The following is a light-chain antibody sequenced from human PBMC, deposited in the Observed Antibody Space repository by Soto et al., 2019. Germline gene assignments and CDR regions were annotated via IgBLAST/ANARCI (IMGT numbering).Light chain of an antibody. V-gene: IGKV1-39*01. J-gene: IGKJ1*01. Sequence: DIQMTQSPSSLSASVGDRVTITCRASQTITTYLNWYRQKPGKAPQLLIYGAATLQSGVPSRFTGSGSGTDFTLTISSLQPEDFATYHCQQSHSTPWTFGQGTKVEVK. CDR3: QQSHSTPWT. CDR1: QTITTY. CDR2: GAA.